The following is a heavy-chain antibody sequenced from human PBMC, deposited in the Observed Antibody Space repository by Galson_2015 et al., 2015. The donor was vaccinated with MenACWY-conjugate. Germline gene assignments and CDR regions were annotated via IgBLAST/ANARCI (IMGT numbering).Heavy chain of an antibody. J-gene: IGHJ6*02. V-gene: IGHV5-51*01. D-gene: IGHD1-26*01. Sequence: QSGAEVKKPGESLKISCTGSGYTFTTYWIGWVRQLPGKDLEWMGLISPGDSETRYSPAFQGQVTISAGKSISTAYVQWDSLQASDTAMYYCARHPPGGRGMDVWGQGTTVTVSS. CDR2: ISPGDSET. CDR3: ARHPPGGRGMDV. CDR1: GYTFTTYW.